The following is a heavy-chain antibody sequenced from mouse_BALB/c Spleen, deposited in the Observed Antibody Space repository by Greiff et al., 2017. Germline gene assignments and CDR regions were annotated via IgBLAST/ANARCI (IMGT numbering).Heavy chain of an antibody. Sequence: EVKLMESGGGLVQPGGSRKLSCAASGFTFSDYGMAWVRQAPGKGPEWVAFISNLAYSIYYADTVTGRFTISRENAKKTLYLEMSSLRSEDTAMYYGARADEGDYAMDYWGQGTSVTVSS. V-gene: IGHV5-15*02. CDR1: GFTFSDYG. CDR3: ARADEGDYAMDY. CDR2: ISNLAYSI. J-gene: IGHJ4*01.